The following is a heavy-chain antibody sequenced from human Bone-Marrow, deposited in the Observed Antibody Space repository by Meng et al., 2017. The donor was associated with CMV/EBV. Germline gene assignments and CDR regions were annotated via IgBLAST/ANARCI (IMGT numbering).Heavy chain of an antibody. CDR1: GLTFSDYA. CDR3: AREDGSGSYSTGGYYFDD. D-gene: IGHD3-10*01. V-gene: IGHV3-30*04. CDR2: ISYDGLTT. Sequence: GESLKISCAASGLTFSDYAMHWVRQAPGKGLEWVALISYDGLTTFYADSVKGRVTVSRDNSKSTRYLQMNSLRAEDTAVYYCAREDGSGSYSTGGYYFDDWGQGTLVTVSS. J-gene: IGHJ4*02.